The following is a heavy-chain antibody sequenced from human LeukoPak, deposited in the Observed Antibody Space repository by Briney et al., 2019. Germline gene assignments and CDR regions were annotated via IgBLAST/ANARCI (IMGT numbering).Heavy chain of an antibody. CDR1: GGTFSSYA. D-gene: IGHD2-21*01. CDR2: IIPIFGTA. V-gene: IGHV1-69*05. CDR3: ARIVRQPEGGAWFDP. Sequence: GASVKVSCKASGGTFSSYAISWVRQAPGQGLEWMGGIIPIFGTANYAQKFQGRVTITTDESTSTAYMELSSLRSEDTAVYYCARIVRQPEGGAWFDPWGQGTLVTVSS. J-gene: IGHJ5*02.